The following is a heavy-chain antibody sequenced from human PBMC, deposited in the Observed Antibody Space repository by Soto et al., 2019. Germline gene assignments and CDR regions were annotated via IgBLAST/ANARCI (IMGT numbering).Heavy chain of an antibody. CDR2: IIPIFGTA. CDR3: ARGLDSSVYYTVGQERG. Sequence: QVQLVQSGAAVKKPGSSVKVSCKASGGTFSSYAISWVRQAPGQGLEWMGGIIPIFGTANYAQKFQGRVTITADEATSTAYMELSSLRSEDTAVYYCARGLDSSVYYTVGQERGWGQGTLVTGSS. D-gene: IGHD3-22*01. V-gene: IGHV1-69*01. J-gene: IGHJ4*02. CDR1: GGTFSSYA.